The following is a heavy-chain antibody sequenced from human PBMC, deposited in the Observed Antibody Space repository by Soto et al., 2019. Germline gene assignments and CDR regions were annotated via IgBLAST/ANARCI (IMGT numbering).Heavy chain of an antibody. CDR2: IRGAGGGT. J-gene: IGHJ5*02. V-gene: IGHV3-23*01. CDR3: AKCFVGTVRSSGWRNWLDP. D-gene: IGHD6-19*01. Sequence: EAQLSESGGSLVQPGGSLRLSCTSSTFTLSSSAMSWVRQAPGEGLEWVSSIRGAGGGTLYADPVKGRFTISRALSKNRLFLQMTSLRAADRAIYYWAKCFVGTVRSSGWRNWLDPWGQGTLVTVSS. CDR1: TFTLSSSA.